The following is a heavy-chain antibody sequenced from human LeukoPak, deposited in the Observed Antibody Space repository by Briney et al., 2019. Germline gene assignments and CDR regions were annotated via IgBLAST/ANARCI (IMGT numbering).Heavy chain of an antibody. V-gene: IGHV3-23*01. J-gene: IGHJ4*02. Sequence: GGSLRLSCEASGFTLSNYAMNWIRQTRGKGLEWVSSITSYRRDTYYADSVKGRFTISRDNSKSTLSLQMNSLRAEDSAIYYCAKGTLEHCTGAICYPFDYWGQGSLVTVSS. D-gene: IGHD2-8*02. CDR3: AKGTLEHCTGAICYPFDY. CDR1: GFTLSNYA. CDR2: ITSYRRDT.